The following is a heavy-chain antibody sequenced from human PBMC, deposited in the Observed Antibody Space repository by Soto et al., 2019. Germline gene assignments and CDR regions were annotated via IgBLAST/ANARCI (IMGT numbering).Heavy chain of an antibody. CDR1: RMTFGSLA. Sequence: RTLRVSSVSARMTFGSLAMSEFRQVPGEGLEGVSNITDSGGDAKYADSVRGRFAISRDNSKNTLYLQMSSLTAEDAAIYYCARGSTDSDPGSRIFDFWGRGTLVTGSS. J-gene: IGHJ4*02. D-gene: IGHD3-10*01. CDR2: ITDSGGDA. CDR3: ARGSTDSDPGSRIFDF. V-gene: IGHV3-23*01.